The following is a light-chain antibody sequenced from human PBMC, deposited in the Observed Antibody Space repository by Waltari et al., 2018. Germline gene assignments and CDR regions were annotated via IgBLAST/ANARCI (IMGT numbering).Light chain of an antibody. CDR1: TSDIGVYNL. CDR2: DVT. J-gene: IGLJ1*01. V-gene: IGLV2-14*03. Sequence: HSALTQPASVSGSPGKPFTISCTGTTSDIGVYNLVPWYQQHPGNAPKLMIYDVTNRPSGVSDRFSGSKSDYTASLTISGLQAEDEADYYCSSYTTSNSYVFGAGTRVTVL. CDR3: SSYTTSNSYV.